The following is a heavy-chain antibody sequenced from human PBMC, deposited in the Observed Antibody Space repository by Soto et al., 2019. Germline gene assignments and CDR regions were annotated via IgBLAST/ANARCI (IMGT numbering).Heavy chain of an antibody. CDR1: GGSFSGYY. D-gene: IGHD4-4*01. V-gene: IGHV4-34*01. CDR2: INHSGST. J-gene: IGHJ3*02. Sequence: QVQLQQWGAGLLKPSETLSLTCAVYGGSFSGYYWSWIRQPPGKGLEWIGEINHSGSTNYNPSLKCRVPISVDTSKNQFSLKLSSVTAADTAVYYCARGYRPLKRDAFDIWGQGTMVTVSS. CDR3: ARGYRPLKRDAFDI.